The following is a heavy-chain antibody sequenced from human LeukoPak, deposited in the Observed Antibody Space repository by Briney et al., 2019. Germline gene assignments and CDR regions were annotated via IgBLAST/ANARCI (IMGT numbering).Heavy chain of an antibody. V-gene: IGHV1-24*01. J-gene: IGHJ4*02. CDR2: FDPEDGET. CDR3: ARDSWISDIVVVPAAMVGTY. D-gene: IGHD2-2*01. CDR1: GYTLTELS. Sequence: ASVKVSCKVSGYTLTELSMHWVRQAPGKGLGWMGGFDPEDGETIYAQKFQGRVTMTEDTSTDTAYMELSSLRSDDTAVYYCARDSWISDIVVVPAAMVGTYWGQGTLVTVSS.